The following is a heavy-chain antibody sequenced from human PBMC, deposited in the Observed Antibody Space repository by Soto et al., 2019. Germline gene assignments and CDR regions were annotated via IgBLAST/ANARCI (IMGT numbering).Heavy chain of an antibody. Sequence: EVQLAESGGGLAQPGGSLRLSCAASGFTLSGYAMDWVRQAPGKGLEYVSGISSNGVSTYYAKSVQGRFTISRDNSKNTVYLQMGRLRPEDMAVYYCARRARPDFYYMDVWGKGTTVTVSS. D-gene: IGHD6-6*01. V-gene: IGHV3-64*01. CDR2: ISSNGVST. CDR1: GFTLSGYA. CDR3: ARRARPDFYYMDV. J-gene: IGHJ6*03.